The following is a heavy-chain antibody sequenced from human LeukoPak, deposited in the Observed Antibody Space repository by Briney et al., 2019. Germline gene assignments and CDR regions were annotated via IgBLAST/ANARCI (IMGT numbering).Heavy chain of an antibody. J-gene: IGHJ4*02. CDR2: INHSGGT. Sequence: KSSETLSLTCGVYGGSLSGYYWSWIRQPPGKGLEWIGEINHSGGTNYNPSLKSRVTISVDTSKNQFSLKLSSVTAADTAVYYCARGLRYYYDSSSRRFDYWGQGTLVTVSS. D-gene: IGHD3-22*01. V-gene: IGHV4-34*01. CDR1: GGSLSGYY. CDR3: ARGLRYYYDSSSRRFDY.